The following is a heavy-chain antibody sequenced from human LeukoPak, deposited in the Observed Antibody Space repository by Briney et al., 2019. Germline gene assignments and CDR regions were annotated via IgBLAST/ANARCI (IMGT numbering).Heavy chain of an antibody. V-gene: IGHV3-66*02. CDR3: AGRRLLDASFDY. CDR1: GFTVSNNY. CDR2: IYRGDNT. D-gene: IGHD3-16*01. Sequence: GGTLRLSCAVSGFTVSNNYMSWVRQAPGKGLEWVSVIYRGDNTYYVESVKGRFTISRDNSKNTLFLQTIRLGAEDMAVYYCAGRRLLDASFDYWGQGTLVTVSS. J-gene: IGHJ4*02.